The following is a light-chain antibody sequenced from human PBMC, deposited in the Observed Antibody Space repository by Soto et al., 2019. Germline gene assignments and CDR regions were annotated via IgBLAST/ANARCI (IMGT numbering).Light chain of an antibody. CDR2: DAS. CDR3: QQYFSEST. J-gene: IGKJ2*01. V-gene: IGKV1-5*01. CDR1: QSISQY. Sequence: DIQMTQSPASLSASVGDRVTITCRASQSISQYLAWYQQKPGKAPNLLIYDASTLEGGIPSRFSGSGSGTKFTLTISSLQTDDFATYYCQQYFSESTFGQGTKLGIK.